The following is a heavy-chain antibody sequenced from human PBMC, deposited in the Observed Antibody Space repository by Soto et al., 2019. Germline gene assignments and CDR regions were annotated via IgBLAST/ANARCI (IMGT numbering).Heavy chain of an antibody. J-gene: IGHJ4*02. D-gene: IGHD2-15*01. V-gene: IGHV5-10-1*01. CDR3: ARRARTCSGGSCYFDY. Sequence: GESLKISCKGSGYSFTSYWISWVRQMPGKGLEWMGRIDPSDSYTNYSPSFQGHVTISADKSISTAYLQWSSLKASDTAMYYCARRARTCSGGSCYFDYWGQGTLVTVSS. CDR2: IDPSDSYT. CDR1: GYSFTSYW.